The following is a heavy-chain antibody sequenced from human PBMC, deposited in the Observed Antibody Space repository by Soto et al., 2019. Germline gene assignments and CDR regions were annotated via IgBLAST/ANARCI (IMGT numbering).Heavy chain of an antibody. D-gene: IGHD6-13*01. Sequence: QVQLQESGPGLVKPSETLSLTCTVSGDSISGYSWSWIRQPPGKGLEWIGYISYTGSTNYSPSLMSRVTISVDTSKNQFSLKLSSVTAADTAVYYCARQSSLAAVVDWGQGTLVTVSS. CDR1: GDSISGYS. CDR3: ARQSSLAAVVD. CDR2: ISYTGST. J-gene: IGHJ4*02. V-gene: IGHV4-59*08.